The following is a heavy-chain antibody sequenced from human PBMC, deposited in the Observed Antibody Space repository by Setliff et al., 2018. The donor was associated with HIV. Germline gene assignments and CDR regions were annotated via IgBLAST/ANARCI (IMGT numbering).Heavy chain of an antibody. CDR3: SSTPALVFGDYYYYYYMDV. Sequence: PSETLSLTCIVSGVSTISSSSSYYWGWIRQPPGKGLEWIGYISHSGITYYNPSLKSRVTISVDTSKNHFSLRLSSVTAADTAVYYCSSTPALVFGDYYYYYYMDVWGEGTTVTVSS. D-gene: IGHD2-21*01. J-gene: IGHJ6*03. V-gene: IGHV4-39*02. CDR2: ISHSGIT. CDR1: GVSTISSSSSYY.